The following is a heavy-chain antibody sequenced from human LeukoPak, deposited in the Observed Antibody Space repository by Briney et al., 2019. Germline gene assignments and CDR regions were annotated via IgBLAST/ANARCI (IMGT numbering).Heavy chain of an antibody. D-gene: IGHD3-22*01. V-gene: IGHV4-39*01. Sequence: PSETLSLTCTVSGGSISSSSYYWGWIRQPPGKGLEWIGSIYYSGSTYYNPSLKSRVTISVVTSKNQFSLKLSSVTAADTAVYYCASRTHYYDSSGYFHWGQGTLVTVSS. J-gene: IGHJ4*02. CDR2: IYYSGST. CDR3: ASRTHYYDSSGYFH. CDR1: GGSISSSSYY.